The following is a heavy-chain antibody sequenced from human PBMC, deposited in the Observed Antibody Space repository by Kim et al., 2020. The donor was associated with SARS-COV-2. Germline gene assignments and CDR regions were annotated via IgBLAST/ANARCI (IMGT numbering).Heavy chain of an antibody. Sequence: GGSLRLSGVASAFRFEDYAIQWVRQVPGKGLEWISLISADGSNTNYADSVKGRFTVSRDNNKNSVSLQMNSLRKEDTAFYYCAKDICSSTSCPYYYYYGMDVWGQGTTVIVSS. CDR3: AKDICSSTSCPYYYYYGMDV. V-gene: IGHV3-43*02. J-gene: IGHJ6*02. CDR1: AFRFEDYA. D-gene: IGHD2-2*01. CDR2: ISADGSNT.